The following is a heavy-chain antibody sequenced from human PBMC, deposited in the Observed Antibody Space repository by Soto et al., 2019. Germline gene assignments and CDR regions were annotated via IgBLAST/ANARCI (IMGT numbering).Heavy chain of an antibody. D-gene: IGHD1-1*01. CDR2: ISAYNGNT. V-gene: IGHV1-18*01. CDR3: ATTKLGYNSYYFDY. J-gene: IGHJ4*02. CDR1: GYTFPSYG. Sequence: QVQLVQSGAEVKKPGASVKVACKASGYTFPSYGISWVRQAPGQELEWMGWISAYNGNTNYAQKLQGRVTMTTDTSTSTGYMELRSLRSDDTAVYYCATTKLGYNSYYFDYWCQGTLVTVSS.